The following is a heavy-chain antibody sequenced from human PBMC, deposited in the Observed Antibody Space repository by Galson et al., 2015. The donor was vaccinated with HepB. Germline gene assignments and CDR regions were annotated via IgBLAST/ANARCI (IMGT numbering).Heavy chain of an antibody. CDR2: IYPGDSET. CDR1: GYSFRNYW. V-gene: IGHV5-51*01. Sequence: EVKKPGESLKISCKASGYSFRNYWIGWVRQMPGKGLECMGIIYPGDSETRYSPSFQGQVTLSADKSTNTAYLQWSSLKASDTAMYYCARLGHEGYHYYGMDVWGQGTTVTVSS. J-gene: IGHJ6*02. D-gene: IGHD2-2*01. CDR3: ARLGHEGYHYYGMDV.